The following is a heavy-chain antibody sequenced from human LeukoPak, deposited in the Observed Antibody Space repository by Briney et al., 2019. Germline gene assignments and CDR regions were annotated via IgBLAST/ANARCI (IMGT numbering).Heavy chain of an antibody. Sequence: ASVKVSCEASGYTFTSYDINWVRQATGQGLEWMGWMNPNSGNTGYAQKFQGRVTMTRNTSISTAYMELSSLRSEDTAVYYCARAGQYYYGSGSYVPYYYYYGMDVWGQGTTVTVSS. J-gene: IGHJ6*02. V-gene: IGHV1-8*01. CDR1: GYTFTSYD. CDR3: ARAGQYYYGSGSYVPYYYYYGMDV. D-gene: IGHD3-10*01. CDR2: MNPNSGNT.